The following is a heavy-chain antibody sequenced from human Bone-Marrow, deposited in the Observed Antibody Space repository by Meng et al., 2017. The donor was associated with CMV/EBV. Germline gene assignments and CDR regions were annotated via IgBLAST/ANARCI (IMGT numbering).Heavy chain of an antibody. V-gene: IGHV4-34*01. Sequence: SETLSLTCAVYGGSFSGYYWGWIRQPPGKGLEWIGSIYYSGSTYYNPSLKSRVTISVDTSKNQFSLKLSSVTAADTAVYYCASVPGYCSSTSCLNWFDPWGQGTLVTVSS. CDR3: ASVPGYCSSTSCLNWFDP. CDR2: IYYSGST. CDR1: GGSFSGYY. J-gene: IGHJ5*02. D-gene: IGHD2-2*01.